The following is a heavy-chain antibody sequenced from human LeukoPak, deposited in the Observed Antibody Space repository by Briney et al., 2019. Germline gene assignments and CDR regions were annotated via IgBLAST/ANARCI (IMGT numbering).Heavy chain of an antibody. Sequence: SETLSLTCTVSGGSISTYYWSWIRQPPGKGLEWIGYIYYTGSTSYNPSLKSRVTMSLDASKNQFSLELDSVTPADTAVYYCARGGNYWPQWWFDPWGRGTLVSVSS. CDR3: ARGGNYWPQWWFDP. CDR1: GGSISTYY. J-gene: IGHJ5*02. CDR2: IYYTGST. V-gene: IGHV4-59*01. D-gene: IGHD1-26*01.